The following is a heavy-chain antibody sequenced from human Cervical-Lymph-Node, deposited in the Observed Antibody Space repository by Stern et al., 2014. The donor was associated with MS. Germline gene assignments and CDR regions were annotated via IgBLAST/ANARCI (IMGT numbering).Heavy chain of an antibody. J-gene: IGHJ4*02. CDR1: GFTFTDYY. Sequence: QVQLVESGGDLVKPGGSPRLSCVASGFTFTDYYMSWIRQAPGKGLECVSFISSSSTYSGYADSVKGRFTISRDNAKNSLYLQMNSLRADDTAVYYCARDKGPAFDWGQGTLVTVSS. D-gene: IGHD3-16*01. CDR3: ARDKGPAFD. V-gene: IGHV3-11*06. CDR2: ISSSSTYS.